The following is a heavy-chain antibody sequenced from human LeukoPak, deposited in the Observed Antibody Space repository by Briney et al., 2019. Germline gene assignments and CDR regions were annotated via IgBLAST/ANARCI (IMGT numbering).Heavy chain of an antibody. CDR1: GDSIGSYS. J-gene: IGHJ3*02. Sequence: PSETLSLTCTVSGDSIGSYSWNWIRQPPGKGLEWIGHIYYSGNTNYNPSLKSRVTISVDTSKNQFSLKLSSVTAADTAVYYCARDFYDTSTYYYVDAFDIWGQGTMVTVSS. D-gene: IGHD3-22*01. CDR2: IYYSGNT. V-gene: IGHV4-59*01. CDR3: ARDFYDTSTYYYVDAFDI.